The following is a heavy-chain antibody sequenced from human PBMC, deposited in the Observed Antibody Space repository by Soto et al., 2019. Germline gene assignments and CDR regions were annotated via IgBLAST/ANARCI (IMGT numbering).Heavy chain of an antibody. Sequence: ASVKVSCKASGYTFTSYNINWVRQATGQGLEWMGWMNPNSGNTGYAQKFQGRVTMTRNTSISTAYMELSSLRSEDTAVYYCALSTYYDFWSGYFRAGYFDYWGQGTLVTVSS. CDR2: MNPNSGNT. CDR3: ALSTYYDFWSGYFRAGYFDY. CDR1: GYTFTSYN. D-gene: IGHD3-3*01. J-gene: IGHJ4*02. V-gene: IGHV1-8*01.